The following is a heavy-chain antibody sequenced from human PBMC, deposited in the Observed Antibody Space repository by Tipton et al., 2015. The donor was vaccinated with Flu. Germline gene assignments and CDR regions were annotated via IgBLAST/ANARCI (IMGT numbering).Heavy chain of an antibody. CDR2: IWYDGSNK. J-gene: IGHJ6*03. CDR3: AREKEDIVVVPAALPYYYYYMGV. V-gene: IGHV3-33*08. D-gene: IGHD2-2*02. CDR1: GFTFSSYG. Sequence: SLRLSCAASGFTFSSYGMHWVRQAPGKGLEWVAVIWYDGSNKYYADSVKGRFTISRDNSKNTLYLQMNSLRAEDTAVHYCAREKEDIVVVPAALPYYYYYMGVWGKGTTVTVSS.